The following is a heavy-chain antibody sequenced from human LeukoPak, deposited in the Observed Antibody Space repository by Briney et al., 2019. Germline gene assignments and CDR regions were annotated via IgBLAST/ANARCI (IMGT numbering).Heavy chain of an antibody. D-gene: IGHD6-13*01. CDR2: ISYDGSNK. CDR1: GLTFSSYA. Sequence: GGSLRLSCAASGLTFSSYAMHWVRQAPGKGLEWVAVISYDGSNKYYADSVKGRFTISRDNSKNTLYLQMNSLRAEDTAVYYCAKVELGIAAAGSFDYWGQGTLVTVSS. CDR3: AKVELGIAAAGSFDY. V-gene: IGHV3-30-3*01. J-gene: IGHJ4*02.